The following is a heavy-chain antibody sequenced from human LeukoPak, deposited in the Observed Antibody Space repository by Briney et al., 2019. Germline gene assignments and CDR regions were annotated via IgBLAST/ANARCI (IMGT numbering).Heavy chain of an antibody. D-gene: IGHD2-21*01. J-gene: IGHJ4*02. CDR1: GCTFTGYY. CDR2: INPNNDVT. Sequence: ASVKVSCKASGCTFTGYYMHWVRQAPGQGLEWMGWINPNNDVTNYALKFQGRVTMTRDTSISTAYMELSGLRSDDTAVYYCARSDGAFYFDYWGQGTMATLSS. V-gene: IGHV1-2*02. CDR3: ARSDGAFYFDY.